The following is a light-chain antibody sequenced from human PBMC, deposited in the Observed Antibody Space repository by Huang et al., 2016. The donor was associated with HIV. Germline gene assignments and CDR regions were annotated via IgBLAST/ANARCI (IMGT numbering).Light chain of an antibody. J-gene: IGKJ2*01. CDR1: QNINKC. Sequence: DIQITQSPSSLSASVGDRVTITCRASQNINKCLNWYQQQPGKAPKLLISGASTLQSGVPSSFSGSGSGTDFTLTISSLQPEDSAVYFCQQSVKTPRTFGQGTKLEI. CDR3: QQSVKTPRT. V-gene: IGKV1-39*01. CDR2: GAS.